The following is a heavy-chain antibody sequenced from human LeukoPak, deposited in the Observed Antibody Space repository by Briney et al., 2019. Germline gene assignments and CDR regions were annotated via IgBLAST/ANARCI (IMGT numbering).Heavy chain of an antibody. D-gene: IGHD6-13*01. CDR2: ISSSSSHI. CDR3: ARDQSSSWYNFDY. V-gene: IGHV3-21*01. J-gene: IGHJ4*02. CDR1: GFTFSSYG. Sequence: PGGSLRLSCAASGFTFSSYGMNWVRQAPGKGLEWVSSISSSSSHIYYADSVKGRFTISRDNAKNSLYLQMNGLRAEDTAVYYCARDQSSSWYNFDYWGQGTLVTVSS.